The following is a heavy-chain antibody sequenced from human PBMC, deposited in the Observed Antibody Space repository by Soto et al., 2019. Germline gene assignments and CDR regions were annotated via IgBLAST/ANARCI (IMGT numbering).Heavy chain of an antibody. V-gene: IGHV4-39*01. CDR1: GGSISSSSYY. J-gene: IGHJ6*02. D-gene: IGHD6-6*01. CDR2: IYYSGST. CDR3: ARGESSSSYGYYYYYGMDV. Sequence: XGTLSLTCTVSGGSISSSSYYWGWIRQPPGKGLEWIGSIYYSGSTYYNPSLKSRVTISVDTSKNQFSLKLSSVTAADTAVYYCARGESSSSYGYYYYYGMDVWGQGTTVTVSS.